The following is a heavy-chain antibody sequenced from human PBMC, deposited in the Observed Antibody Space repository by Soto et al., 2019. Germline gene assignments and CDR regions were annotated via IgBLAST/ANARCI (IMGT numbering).Heavy chain of an antibody. CDR2: INHSGST. CDR3: ARAAYCSGGSCLYYYYGMDV. Sequence: SETLSLTCAVYGGSFSGYYWSWIRQPPGKGLEWIGEINHSGSTNYNPSLKSRVTISVDTSKNQFSLKLSSVTAADTAVYYCARAAYCSGGSCLYYYYGMDVWGQGTTVTVSS. V-gene: IGHV4-34*01. D-gene: IGHD2-15*01. J-gene: IGHJ6*02. CDR1: GGSFSGYY.